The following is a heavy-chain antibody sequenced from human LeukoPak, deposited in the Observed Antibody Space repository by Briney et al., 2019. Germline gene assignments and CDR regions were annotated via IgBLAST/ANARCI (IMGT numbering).Heavy chain of an antibody. D-gene: IGHD3-16*01. CDR1: GDSVSSNSAA. V-gene: IGHV6-1*01. Sequence: SQTLSLTCDISGDSVSSNSAAWNWIRQSPSRGLEWLGRTYYRSKWYNDYAVSVKGRVTINPDTSKNQFSLQLNSVTPEDTAVYYCARGWRHLLIIDYWGQGTLVTVSS. J-gene: IGHJ4*02. CDR3: ARGWRHLLIIDY. CDR2: TYYRSKWYN.